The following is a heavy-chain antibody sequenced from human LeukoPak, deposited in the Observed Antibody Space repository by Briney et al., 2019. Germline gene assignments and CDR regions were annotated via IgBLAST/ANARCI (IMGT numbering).Heavy chain of an antibody. CDR1: GFTLSSYW. CDR2: IKQDGSAM. CDR3: ARGATFEY. Sequence: GGSLRLSCAASGFTLSSYWMSWVRQAPGKGLEWVANIKQDGSAMNYVDSVRGRFTISRDNAKNSLNLQMNSLRVEDTALYYCARGATFEYWGQGTLVTVSS. D-gene: IGHD5-24*01. V-gene: IGHV3-7*01. J-gene: IGHJ4*02.